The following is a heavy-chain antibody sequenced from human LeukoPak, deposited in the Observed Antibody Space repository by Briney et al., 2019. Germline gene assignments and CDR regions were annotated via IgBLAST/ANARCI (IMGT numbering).Heavy chain of an antibody. CDR3: AKVPGRYFDWEGDY. D-gene: IGHD3-9*01. Sequence: PGGSLRISCAASGFTFSSYAMSWVRQAPGKGLEWVSAISGSGGSTYYADSVKGRFTISRDNSKSTLYLQMNSLRAEDTAVYYCAKVPGRYFDWEGDYWGQGTLVTVSS. CDR2: ISGSGGST. CDR1: GFTFSSYA. V-gene: IGHV3-23*01. J-gene: IGHJ4*02.